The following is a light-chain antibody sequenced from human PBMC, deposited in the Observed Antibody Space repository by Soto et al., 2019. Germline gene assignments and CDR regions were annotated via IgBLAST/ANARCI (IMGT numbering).Light chain of an antibody. V-gene: IGLV2-8*01. CDR2: EVT. CDR3: GSHAGGNNLV. J-gene: IGLJ1*01. Sequence: QSALTQPPSASGSPGQSVTISCTGTSSDVGGYNYVSWYQQHPGKAPKLMIYEVTKRPSGVPDRFSGSKSGNTASLTVSGIQAADEADYYCGSHAGGNNLVFGTGTKVTVL. CDR1: SSDVGGYNY.